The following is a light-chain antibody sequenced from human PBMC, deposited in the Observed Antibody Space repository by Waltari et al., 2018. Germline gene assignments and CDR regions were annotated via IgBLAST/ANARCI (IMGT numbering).Light chain of an antibody. J-gene: IGKJ4*01. CDR3: QQYNNWPPLT. CDR1: QSVSSD. Sequence: EILMTQYPGTLSVSPGERATLSCRASQSVSSDLAWYQQKPGQAPRLLIYEASTRATGIPDRFSGRGSGTEFTLTISSLQPEDFGLYYCQQYNNWPPLTFGGGTKVEIK. V-gene: IGKV3-15*01. CDR2: EAS.